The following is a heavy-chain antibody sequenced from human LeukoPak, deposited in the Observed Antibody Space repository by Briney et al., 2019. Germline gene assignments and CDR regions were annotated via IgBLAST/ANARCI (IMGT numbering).Heavy chain of an antibody. D-gene: IGHD3-16*01. J-gene: IGHJ5*02. Sequence: SETLSLTCTVSGGSTSSTLFYWGWVRQPPGKGLEWIGSIYYSGTTYYNPSLQSRVTISVDTSKNQFSLKLSSVTAADTAVYYCARDLEGVNWFDPWGQGTLVTVSS. CDR1: GGSTSSTLFY. V-gene: IGHV4-39*07. CDR3: ARDLEGVNWFDP. CDR2: IYYSGTT.